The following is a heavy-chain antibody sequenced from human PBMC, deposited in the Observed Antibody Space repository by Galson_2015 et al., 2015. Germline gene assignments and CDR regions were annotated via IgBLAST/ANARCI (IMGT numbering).Heavy chain of an antibody. V-gene: IGHV3-43*02. CDR2: ISGDGGST. J-gene: IGHJ6*02. CDR1: GFTFDDYA. CDR3: AKANDPDSGYDFGYYYYGMDV. D-gene: IGHD5-12*01. Sequence: SLRLSCAASGFTFDDYAMHWVRQAPGKGLEWVSLISGDGGSTYYADSVKGRFTISRDNSKNSLYLQMNSLRTEDTALYYCAKANDPDSGYDFGYYYYGMDVWGQGTTVTVSS.